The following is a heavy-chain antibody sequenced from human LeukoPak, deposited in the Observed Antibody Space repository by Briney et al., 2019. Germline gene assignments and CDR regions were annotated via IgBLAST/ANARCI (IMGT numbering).Heavy chain of an antibody. CDR3: AKAERWIRLWLLDY. CDR2: IWYDGSNK. D-gene: IGHD5-18*01. J-gene: IGHJ4*02. Sequence: GGSLRLSCAASGFTFSSYGMHWVRQAPGKGLEWVAVIWYDGSNKYYADSVKGRFTISRDNSKYTLYLQMNSLRAEDTAVYYCAKAERWIRLWLLDYWGQGTLVTVSS. CDR1: GFTFSSYG. V-gene: IGHV3-33*06.